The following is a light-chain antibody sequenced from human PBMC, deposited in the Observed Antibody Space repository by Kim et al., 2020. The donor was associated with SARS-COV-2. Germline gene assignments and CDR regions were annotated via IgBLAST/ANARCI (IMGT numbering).Light chain of an antibody. CDR3: KQRSNWPFT. CDR1: QSDSSY. J-gene: IGKJ3*01. V-gene: IGKV3-11*01. Sequence: LSAGERATLACRVSQSDSSYLATYQQKPSQARRLLIYDASNRATAIPARFSDSVSGTDFTLTISSLEPEDFAIYYCKQRSNWPFTFVAGTKVYIK. CDR2: DAS.